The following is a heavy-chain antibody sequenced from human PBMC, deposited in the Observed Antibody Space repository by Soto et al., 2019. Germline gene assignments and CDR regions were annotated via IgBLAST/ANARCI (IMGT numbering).Heavy chain of an antibody. CDR3: AKMQYCSSTSCYDYYYYYGMDV. Sequence: GGSLSLSCAASGFTFSSYAMSWVRQAPGKGLEWVSAISGSGGSTYYADSVKGRFTISRDNSKNTLYLQMNSLRAEDTAVYYCAKMQYCSSTSCYDYYYYYGMDVWGQGTTVTVSS. V-gene: IGHV3-23*01. CDR2: ISGSGGST. CDR1: GFTFSSYA. D-gene: IGHD2-2*01. J-gene: IGHJ6*02.